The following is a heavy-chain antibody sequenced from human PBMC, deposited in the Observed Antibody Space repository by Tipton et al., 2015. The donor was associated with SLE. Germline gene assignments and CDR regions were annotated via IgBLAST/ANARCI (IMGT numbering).Heavy chain of an antibody. Sequence: TLSLTCTVSGVSITSGGYYWTWIRQHPGKALEWIGYVYYSGSTYYNPSLKSRVIMSVDTSKNQFSLNLSSVTAADTAVYYCARGGHKANFYYMDVWGKGTTVTVSS. CDR2: VYYSGST. V-gene: IGHV4-31*03. D-gene: IGHD5-12*01. J-gene: IGHJ6*03. CDR3: ARGGHKANFYYMDV. CDR1: GVSITSGGYY.